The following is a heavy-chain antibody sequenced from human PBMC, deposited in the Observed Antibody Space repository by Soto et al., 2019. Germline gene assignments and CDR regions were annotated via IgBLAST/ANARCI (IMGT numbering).Heavy chain of an antibody. V-gene: IGHV3-30-3*01. CDR3: ASSPYGDSTGYFDL. J-gene: IGHJ2*01. CDR2: ISYDGSNK. CDR1: GFTFSSYA. D-gene: IGHD4-17*01. Sequence: QVQLVESGGGVVQPGRSLRLSCAASGFTFSSYAMHWVRQAPGKGLEWVAVISYDGSNKYYADSVKGRFTISRDNSKNMLYLQMNSLRAEDTAVYYCASSPYGDSTGYFDLWGRGTLVTVSS.